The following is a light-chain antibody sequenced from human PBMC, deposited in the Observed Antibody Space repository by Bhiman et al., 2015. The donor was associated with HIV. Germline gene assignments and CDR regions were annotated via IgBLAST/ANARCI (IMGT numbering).Light chain of an antibody. J-gene: IGLJ2*01. CDR3: QSYDASLRGSV. CDR2: ANV. CDR1: SPNIGAGYD. Sequence: QSVLTQPPSVSGAPGQRVTISCTGGSPNIGAGYDVHWYQQLPGTAPKLLIYANVNRPSGVPDRFSGSKSGTSSSLAITGLQAEDEADYYCQSYDASLRGSVFGGGTKLTVL. V-gene: IGLV1-40*01.